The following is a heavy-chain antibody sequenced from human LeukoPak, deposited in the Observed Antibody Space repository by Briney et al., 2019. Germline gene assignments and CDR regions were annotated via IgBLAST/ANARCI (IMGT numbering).Heavy chain of an antibody. CDR3: ARELLWFGESYYYGMDV. V-gene: IGHV1-2*02. CDR1: GYTFTVYY. CDR2: INPNSGVT. J-gene: IGHJ6*02. Sequence: ASVKVSFKASGYTFTVYYMHWVRQAPGQGGEWMGWINPNSGVTNYAQTFQGRVTMTRDTSISTAYMELSRLRSDDTAVYYCARELLWFGESYYYGMDVWGQGTTVTVSS. D-gene: IGHD3-10*01.